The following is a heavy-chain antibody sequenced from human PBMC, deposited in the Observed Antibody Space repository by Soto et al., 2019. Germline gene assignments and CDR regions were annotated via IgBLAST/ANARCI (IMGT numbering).Heavy chain of an antibody. V-gene: IGHV1-2*04. Sequence: QVQLVHSGAEVKKPGASVKVSCKASGYKFTDYYIHWVRQAPGQGLEWMGWINPKRGDAVYAQKFQGWVTMTRDTATTTAYMEVNRLNSDDTAIYYCARDPGIPGRYWYFDLWGRGTLVTVSS. CDR1: GYKFTDYY. CDR3: ARDPGIPGRYWYFDL. CDR2: INPKRGDA. J-gene: IGHJ2*01.